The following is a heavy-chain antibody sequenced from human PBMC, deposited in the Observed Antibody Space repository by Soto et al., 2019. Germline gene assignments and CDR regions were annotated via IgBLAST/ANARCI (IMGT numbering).Heavy chain of an antibody. J-gene: IGHJ4*02. Sequence: QVQLVESGGGVVQPGRSLRLSCAASGFTFSNYALHWVRQAPGKGLEWVALISSDGSNKYYTDSVKGRFTISRDNSKNTLYLQMSSLRDEDTAVYHSARGYRIIDYWGQGTLVTVSS. D-gene: IGHD3-16*02. V-gene: IGHV3-30-3*01. CDR2: ISSDGSNK. CDR1: GFTFSNYA. CDR3: ARGYRIIDY.